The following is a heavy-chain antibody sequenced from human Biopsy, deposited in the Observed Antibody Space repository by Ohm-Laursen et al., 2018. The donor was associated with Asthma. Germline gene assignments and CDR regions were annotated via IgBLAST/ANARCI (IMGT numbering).Heavy chain of an antibody. Sequence: SETLSLTCTVSGGSVSSGSYYWSWIRQPPGKGLEWIGYIYYSGSTYYNPSLKSRVTISVDTSKNQFSLKLSSVTAADTAAYYCARDLSFYDSSGYYRRWFDHWGQGTLVTVSS. J-gene: IGHJ5*02. D-gene: IGHD3-22*01. CDR2: IYYSGST. V-gene: IGHV4-61*01. CDR1: GGSVSSGSYY. CDR3: ARDLSFYDSSGYYRRWFDH.